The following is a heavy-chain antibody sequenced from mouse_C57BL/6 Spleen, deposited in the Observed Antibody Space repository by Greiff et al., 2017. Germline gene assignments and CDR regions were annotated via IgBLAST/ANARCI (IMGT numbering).Heavy chain of an antibody. CDR1: GFTFSDYG. Sequence: EVKLEESGGGLVKPGGSLKLSCAASGFTFSDYGMHWVRQAPEKGLEWVAYISSGSSTIYYADTVKGRFTIARDNAKNTLFLQMTSLRSEDTAMYYCARRSYYDLYYYAMDYWGQGTSVTVAS. D-gene: IGHD2-4*01. J-gene: IGHJ4*01. CDR3: ARRSYYDLYYYAMDY. V-gene: IGHV5-17*01. CDR2: ISSGSSTI.